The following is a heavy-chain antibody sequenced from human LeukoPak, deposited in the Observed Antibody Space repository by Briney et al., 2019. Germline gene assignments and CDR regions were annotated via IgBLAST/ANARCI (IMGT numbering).Heavy chain of an antibody. Sequence: SQTLSLTCAVSGGSTSSGGYSWSWIRQPPGKGLEWIGYIYHSGSTYYNPSLKSRVTISVDRSKNQFSLKLSSVTAADTAVYYCARAGRPWFGKNWFDPWGQGTLVTVSS. V-gene: IGHV4-30-2*01. J-gene: IGHJ5*02. CDR1: GGSTSSGGYS. CDR2: IYHSGST. CDR3: ARAGRPWFGKNWFDP. D-gene: IGHD3-10*01.